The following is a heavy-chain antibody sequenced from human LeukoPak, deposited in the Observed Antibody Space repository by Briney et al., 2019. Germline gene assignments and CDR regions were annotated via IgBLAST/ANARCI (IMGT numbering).Heavy chain of an antibody. Sequence: GGSLRLSCAASGFTFSTYSMNWVRQAPGEGLEWVSSISSSSHYIYEADSVKGRFTISRDNAKNSLYLQMNSLRAEDTAVYYCARIEDENQVKHWGQGTLVTVSS. D-gene: IGHD3-10*01. V-gene: IGHV3-21*01. CDR1: GFTFSTYS. CDR3: ARIEDENQVKH. CDR2: ISSSSHYI. J-gene: IGHJ4*02.